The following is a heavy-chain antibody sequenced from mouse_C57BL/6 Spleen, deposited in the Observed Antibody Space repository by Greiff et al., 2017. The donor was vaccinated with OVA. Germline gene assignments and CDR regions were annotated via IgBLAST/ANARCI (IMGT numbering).Heavy chain of an antibody. CDR1: GFTFSDYY. Sequence: EVKLMESEGGLVQPGSSMKLSCTASGFTFSDYYMAWVRQVPEKGLEWVANINYDGSSTYYLDSLKSRFIISRDNAKNILYLQMSSLKSEDTATYYCARRATAHWYFDVWGTGTTVTVSS. CDR3: ARRATAHWYFDV. J-gene: IGHJ1*03. V-gene: IGHV5-16*01. D-gene: IGHD1-2*01. CDR2: INYDGSST.